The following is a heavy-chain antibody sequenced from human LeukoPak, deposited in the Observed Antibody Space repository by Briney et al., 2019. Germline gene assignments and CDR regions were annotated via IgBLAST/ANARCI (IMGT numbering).Heavy chain of an antibody. V-gene: IGHV3-21*01. J-gene: IGHJ4*02. Sequence: PGGSLRLSCAASGFTFSSYSMNWVRQAPGKGLEWVSSISSSSSSYIYYADSVKGRFTIPRDNAKHSLYLQMHSLRAEDTAVYYCARGEGSLVYWGQGTRVTVSS. D-gene: IGHD6-6*01. CDR2: ISSSSSSYI. CDR3: ARGEGSLVY. CDR1: GFTFSSYS.